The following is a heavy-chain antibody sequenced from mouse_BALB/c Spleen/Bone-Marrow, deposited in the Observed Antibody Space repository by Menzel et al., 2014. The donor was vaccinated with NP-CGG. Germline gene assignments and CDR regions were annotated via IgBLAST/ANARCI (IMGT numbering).Heavy chain of an antibody. CDR1: GYTFTNHH. D-gene: IGHD2-10*02. Sequence: VQLQQSGAELVRPGASVKISCKAFGYTFTNHHINWVKQRSGQGLDWIGYINPYNDYTSYNQKFKGKATLTVDKPSSTAYMELSSLTSEDSAIYYCATEVSGIYYAMDYWGQGTSVTVSS. CDR2: INPYNDYT. CDR3: ATEVSGIYYAMDY. V-gene: IGHV1S45*01. J-gene: IGHJ4*01.